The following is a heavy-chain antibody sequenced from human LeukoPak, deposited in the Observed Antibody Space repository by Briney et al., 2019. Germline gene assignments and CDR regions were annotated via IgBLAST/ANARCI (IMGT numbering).Heavy chain of an antibody. CDR2: MNPNSGNT. J-gene: IGHJ4*02. CDR1: GYTFTSYD. D-gene: IGHD5-12*01. Sequence: ASVKVSCKASGYTFTSYDINWVRQATGQGLEWMGWMNPNSGNTGYAQKFQGRVTMTRNTSISTAYMELSSLRSEDTALYYCAKPIRGYTTSPLVFWGQGTLVTVSS. CDR3: AKPIRGYTTSPLVF. V-gene: IGHV1-8*01.